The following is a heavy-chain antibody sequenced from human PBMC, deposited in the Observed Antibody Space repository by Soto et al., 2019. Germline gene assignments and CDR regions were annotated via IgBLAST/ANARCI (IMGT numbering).Heavy chain of an antibody. CDR3: TKANRYCSGANCFTFDP. V-gene: IGHV3-23*01. CDR1: GVTFSNYA. D-gene: IGHD2-15*01. CDR2: FSSGGGGT. J-gene: IGHJ5*02. Sequence: GGSMKLSSTASGVTFSNYAMSWVRQAPGKGLEWVSTFSSGGGGTYYADSVKGRFTISRDNSKNTLSLQMNSLRAEDTAVYYCTKANRYCSGANCFTFDPWGQGTLVTVSS.